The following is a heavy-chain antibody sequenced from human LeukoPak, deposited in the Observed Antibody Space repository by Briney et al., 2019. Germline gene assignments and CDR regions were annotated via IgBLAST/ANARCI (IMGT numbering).Heavy chain of an antibody. D-gene: IGHD3-16*02. CDR1: GFTFSGYS. Sequence: MSGGSLRLSCAASGFTFSGYSMNWVRQAPGKGLEWVSSISSSSSYIYYADSVKGRFTISRDNAKNSLYLQMNSLRAEDTAVYYCARESLTAFDYWGQGTLVTVSS. CDR2: ISSSSSYI. V-gene: IGHV3-21*01. J-gene: IGHJ4*02. CDR3: ARESLTAFDY.